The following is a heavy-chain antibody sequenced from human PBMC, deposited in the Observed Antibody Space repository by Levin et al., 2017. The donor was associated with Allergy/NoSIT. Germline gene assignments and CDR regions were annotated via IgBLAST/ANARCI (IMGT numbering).Heavy chain of an antibody. CDR2: ISYDGSNK. D-gene: IGHD5-24*01. CDR1: GFTFSSYGLTFSSYG. CDR3: AKGTGATGRYFDD. Sequence: GGSLRLSCAASGFTFSSYGLTFSSYGMHWVRQAPGKGLEWVSVISYDGSNKYYADSVKGRFTISRDNSKNTLYLQMNSLRAEDTAVYYCAKGTGATGRYFDDWGQGTLVTVSS. V-gene: IGHV3-30*18. J-gene: IGHJ4*02.